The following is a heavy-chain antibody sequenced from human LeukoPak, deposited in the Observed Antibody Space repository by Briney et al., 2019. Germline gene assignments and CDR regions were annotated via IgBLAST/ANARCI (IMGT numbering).Heavy chain of an antibody. CDR2: ISGSGGST. Sequence: PGGSLRLSCAASGFTFSSYAMSWVRQAPGEGLEWVSAISGSGGSTYYADSVKGRFTISRDNSENTLYLQMNSLRAEDTAVYYCAKSPLGVYVSSAYFDYWGQGTLVTVSS. D-gene: IGHD3-16*01. V-gene: IGHV3-23*01. CDR3: AKSPLGVYVSSAYFDY. J-gene: IGHJ4*02. CDR1: GFTFSSYA.